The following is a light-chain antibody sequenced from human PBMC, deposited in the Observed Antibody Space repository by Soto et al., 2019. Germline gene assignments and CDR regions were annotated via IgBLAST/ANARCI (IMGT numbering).Light chain of an antibody. V-gene: IGLV2-14*01. J-gene: IGLJ1*01. CDR3: SSYTSSSTLYV. CDR1: SSDVGGYNY. CDR2: EVS. Sequence: QSALTQPASVSGSPGQSITISCTGTSSDVGGYNYVSWYQQHPGKAPKLVIYEVSNRPSGVSNRFSGSKSGNKASLTISGLQAEDEADYYCSSYTSSSTLYVFGTGTKVTV.